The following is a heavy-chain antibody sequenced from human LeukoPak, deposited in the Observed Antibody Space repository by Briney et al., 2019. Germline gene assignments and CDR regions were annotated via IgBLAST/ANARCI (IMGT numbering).Heavy chain of an antibody. CDR3: ARHKTAQLLSNNWFYP. V-gene: IGHV4-39*01. D-gene: IGHD2-2*01. Sequence: ASETLSLSCTVSGDSINTGLYYWAWLRQPPGKGLEWIGNIYYSGSTYYNPSLKSRVTISVHMSKNQFYLRLTSVTAADTALYFCARHKTAQLLSNNWFYPWGQGTLVTVSS. CDR1: GDSINTGLYY. CDR2: IYYSGST. J-gene: IGHJ5*02.